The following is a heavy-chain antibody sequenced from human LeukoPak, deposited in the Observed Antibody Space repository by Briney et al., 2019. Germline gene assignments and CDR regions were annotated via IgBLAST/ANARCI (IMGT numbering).Heavy chain of an antibody. Sequence: PGGSLRLSCAASGFTFSTYWMSWVRQAPGKGLEWVANIRQDGSEKYYVDSVKGRFTISRDNAKNSLYLQMNSLRAEDTAVYYCTTGYGSGSYYSGTFDYWGQGTLVTVSS. V-gene: IGHV3-7*05. J-gene: IGHJ4*02. CDR2: IRQDGSEK. CDR1: GFTFSTYW. D-gene: IGHD3-10*01. CDR3: TTGYGSGSYYSGTFDY.